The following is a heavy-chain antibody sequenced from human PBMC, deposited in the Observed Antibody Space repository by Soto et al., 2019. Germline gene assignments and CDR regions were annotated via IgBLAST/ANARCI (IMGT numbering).Heavy chain of an antibody. V-gene: IGHV3-74*01. D-gene: IGHD6-19*01. CDR1: GYTFSSYW. CDR3: ARAWPNPSAAAFDI. CDR2: INSDGSST. J-gene: IGHJ3*02. Sequence: PGGSLRLSCAASGYTFSSYWMHWVRQAPGKGLVWVSRINSDGSSTSYADSVKGRFTISRDNAKNTLYLQMNSLRAEDTAVYYCARAWPNPSAAAFDIWGQGTMVTVSS.